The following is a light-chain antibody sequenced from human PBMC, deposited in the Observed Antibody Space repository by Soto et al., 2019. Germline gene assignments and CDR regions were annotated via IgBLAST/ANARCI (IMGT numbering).Light chain of an antibody. Sequence: QSALTQPAPVSGSPGQSITISCTGTSSDVGGYNYVSWYQQHPGKAPKLMIYDVSNRPSGVSNRFSGSKSGNTASLTISGLQAEDEADYYCSSYTSSSTLSYVFGTGTKLTVL. V-gene: IGLV2-14*01. CDR2: DVS. CDR3: SSYTSSSTLSYV. J-gene: IGLJ1*01. CDR1: SSDVGGYNY.